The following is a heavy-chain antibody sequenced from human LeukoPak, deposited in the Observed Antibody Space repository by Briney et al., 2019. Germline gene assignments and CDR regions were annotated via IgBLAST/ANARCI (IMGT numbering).Heavy chain of an antibody. CDR3: SKQRRALVVPATLDY. CDR1: GFTFSYYA. J-gene: IGHJ4*02. Sequence: GGSLRLSCAASGFTFSYYALSWVRQAPGKGLQWVSAISGSGSSTYHADSVQGRFTTSRDNSKNTLYLHMVSLRAEDTAIYYCSKQRRALVVPATLDYWGQGTLVTVSS. CDR2: ISGSGSST. V-gene: IGHV3-23*01. D-gene: IGHD2-2*01.